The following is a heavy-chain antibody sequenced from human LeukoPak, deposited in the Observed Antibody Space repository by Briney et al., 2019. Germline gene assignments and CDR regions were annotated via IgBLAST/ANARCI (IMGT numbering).Heavy chain of an antibody. J-gene: IGHJ5*02. CDR3: ARGPPTVPGWFDP. CDR2: IIPIFGTA. D-gene: IGHD4-17*01. CDR1: GGTFSSYA. V-gene: IGHV1-69*13. Sequence: ASVKVSCKASGGTFSSYAISWVRQAPGQGLEWMGGIIPIFGTANYAQKFQGRVTITADESTSTAYMELSSLRSEDTAVYYCARGPPTVPGWFDPWGQGTLSPSPQ.